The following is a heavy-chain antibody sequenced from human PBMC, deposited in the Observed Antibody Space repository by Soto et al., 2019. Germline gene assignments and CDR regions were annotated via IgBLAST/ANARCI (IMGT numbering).Heavy chain of an antibody. CDR1: GYTFTSYD. V-gene: IGHV1-18*01. J-gene: IGHJ5*02. CDR3: ARDKGAYCGGDCYSTWFDP. CDR2: SSGYNGNT. D-gene: IGHD2-21*02. Sequence: ASVKVSCKASGYTFTSYDINWVRQAPGQGLEWMGWSSGYNGNTNYAQKLQGRVTMTTDTSTSTAYMELRSLRSDDTAVYYCARDKGAYCGGDCYSTWFDPWGQGTLVTVSS.